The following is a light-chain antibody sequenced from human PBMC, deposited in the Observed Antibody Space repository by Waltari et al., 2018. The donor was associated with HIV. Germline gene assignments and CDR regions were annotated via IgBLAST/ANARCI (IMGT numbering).Light chain of an antibody. V-gene: IGLV1-47*01. CDR1: SSNIGRNH. J-gene: IGLJ3*02. CDR3: AVWDVSLNGRV. CDR2: RNY. Sequence: QSVLSQPPSASGTPGQRVTFSCSGSSSNIGRNHVSWYQQFPGTAPKLLIYRNYQRPSGVPDRFSGSKSGTSASLAISGLRSEDEADYYCAVWDVSLNGRVFGGGTKLTVL.